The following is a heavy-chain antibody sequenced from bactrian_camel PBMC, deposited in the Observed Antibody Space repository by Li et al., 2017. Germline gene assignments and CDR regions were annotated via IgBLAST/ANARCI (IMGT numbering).Heavy chain of an antibody. CDR3: AADMEGGTWYTTDFGY. CDR1: GYTYNRNC. CDR2: IATGSGNT. J-gene: IGHJ6*01. V-gene: IGHV3S1*01. Sequence: VQLVESGGGSVQAGGSLRLSCAASGYTYNRNCMAWFRQAPGKEREGVARIATGSGNTYYADSVKGRFTISQDNAKNTVYLQMNSLKPEDTAMYYCAADMEGGTWYTTDFGYWGQGTQVTVS. D-gene: IGHD6*01.